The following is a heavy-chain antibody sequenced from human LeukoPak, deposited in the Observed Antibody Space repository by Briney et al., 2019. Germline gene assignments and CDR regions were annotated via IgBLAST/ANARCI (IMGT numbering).Heavy chain of an antibody. J-gene: IGHJ4*02. D-gene: IGHD6-19*01. CDR2: INAGNGKT. V-gene: IGHV1-3*01. CDR1: GFTFIHHA. CDR3: ARGVWSSHNKEYFFDY. Sequence: ASVKVSCKASGFTFIHHAINWVRQAPGQRLEWMGLINAGNGKTKYSQKFQDRVTITRDTSASTAYMELNSLRSEDTAVYYCARGVWSSHNKEYFFDYWGQGTLVTVSS.